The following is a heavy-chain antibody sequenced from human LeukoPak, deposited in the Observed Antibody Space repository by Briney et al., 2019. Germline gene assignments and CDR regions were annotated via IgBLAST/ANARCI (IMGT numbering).Heavy chain of an antibody. D-gene: IGHD5-18*01. Sequence: TGGSLRLSCTASGFTFGDYAMSWFRQAPGKGLEWVGFIRSKAYGGTTEYAASVKGRFTISRDDSKSIAYLQMNSLKTEDTAVYYCAKDNGGRGYNYGAFDPWGQGALVTVSS. V-gene: IGHV3-49*03. J-gene: IGHJ5*02. CDR3: AKDNGGRGYNYGAFDP. CDR2: IRSKAYGGTT. CDR1: GFTFGDYA.